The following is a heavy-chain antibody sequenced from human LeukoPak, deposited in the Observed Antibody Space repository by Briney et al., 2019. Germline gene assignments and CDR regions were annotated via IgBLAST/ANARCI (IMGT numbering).Heavy chain of an antibody. CDR1: EFTFSSYW. J-gene: IGHJ6*03. V-gene: IGHV3-7*03. CDR2: INQDGSKK. CDR3: AKEDSSSWSYYYYYYMDV. Sequence: GGSLRLSCAASEFTFSSYWMIWVRQAPGKGLEWVANINQDGSKKYYVDSVKGRFTISRDNSKNTLYLQMNSLRAEDTAVYYCAKEDSSSWSYYYYYYMDVWGKGTTVTISS. D-gene: IGHD6-13*01.